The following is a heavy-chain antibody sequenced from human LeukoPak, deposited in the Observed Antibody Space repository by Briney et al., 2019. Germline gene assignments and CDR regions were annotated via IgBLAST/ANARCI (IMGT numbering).Heavy chain of an antibody. CDR2: ISYDGSNK. V-gene: IGHV3-30*01. D-gene: IGHD1-26*01. CDR3: ARGKRYSGPTLLGY. Sequence: PGGSLRLSCAASGFTFSSYAMHWVRQAPGKGLEWVAVISYDGSNKYYADSVKGRFTISRDNSKNTLYLQMNSLRAEDTAVYYCARGKRYSGPTLLGYWGQGTLVTVSS. CDR1: GFTFSSYA. J-gene: IGHJ4*02.